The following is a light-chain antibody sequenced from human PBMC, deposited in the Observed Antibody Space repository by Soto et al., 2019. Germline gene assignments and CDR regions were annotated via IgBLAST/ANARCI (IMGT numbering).Light chain of an antibody. CDR1: QGISSF. CDR2: GAS. CDR3: QQLNSFPIP. Sequence: IQLTQSPSSLSASVGDRVTITCRASQGISSFLAWYQQKPGKAPKLLIYGASTLQSGVPSRFSGSGSGTEFTLNIGSLQPEDFATYYCQQLNSFPIPFGPGTKVNI. J-gene: IGKJ3*01. V-gene: IGKV1-9*01.